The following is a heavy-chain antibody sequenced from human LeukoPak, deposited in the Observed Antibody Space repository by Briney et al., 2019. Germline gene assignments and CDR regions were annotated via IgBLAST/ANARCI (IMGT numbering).Heavy chain of an antibody. J-gene: IGHJ4*02. V-gene: IGHV3-23*01. CDR1: GFTFSSYA. Sequence: PGGSLRLSCAASGFTFSSYAMSWVRQAPGKGLEWVPAISGSGGSTYYADSVKGRFTISRDNSKNTLYLQMNSLRAEDTAVYYCARKASSLVVVVAATKNFDYWGQGTLVTVSS. CDR2: ISGSGGST. D-gene: IGHD2-15*01. CDR3: ARKASSLVVVVAATKNFDY.